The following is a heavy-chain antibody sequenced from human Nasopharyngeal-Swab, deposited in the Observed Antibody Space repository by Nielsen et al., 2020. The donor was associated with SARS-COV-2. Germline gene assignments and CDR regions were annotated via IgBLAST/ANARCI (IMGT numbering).Heavy chain of an antibody. V-gene: IGHV1-46*01. CDR3: ARGAVHHMLDL. J-gene: IGHJ5*02. CDR2: IIPSEGST. Sequence: KPPGQGPEWLGLIIPSEGSTAYAQKFQGRVTMTRDTSTSTAYMELSSLRSDDTAVYFCARGAVHHMLDLWGQGTRVTVSS. D-gene: IGHD3-16*01.